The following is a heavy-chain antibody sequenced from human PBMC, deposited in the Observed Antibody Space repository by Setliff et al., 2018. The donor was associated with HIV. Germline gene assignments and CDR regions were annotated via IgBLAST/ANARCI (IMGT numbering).Heavy chain of an antibody. J-gene: IGHJ4*02. CDR3: ARTSSALTTRGEYYFDY. CDR1: GYTFTNYF. CDR2: VNPSDGST. D-gene: IGHD4-4*01. V-gene: IGHV1-46*01. Sequence: ASVKVSCKASGYTFTNYFIHWVRQAPGQGLEWMEIVNPSDGSTSNSQKFQGRVTMTRDTSTRTVYMEVNSLRSEDTAVYFCARTSSALTTRGEYYFDYWGQGTLVTVSS.